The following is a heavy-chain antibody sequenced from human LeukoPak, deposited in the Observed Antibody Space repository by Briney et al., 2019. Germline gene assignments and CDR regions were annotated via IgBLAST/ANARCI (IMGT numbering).Heavy chain of an antibody. Sequence: GGSLRLSCAASGFTFTSYWMSWVRQTPGKGLEWVAHINQDGSEKYYVDSVKGRFTISRDNAENSLYLQMNSLRAEDTAVYYCARVSPHCSSTSCYDDYWGQGTLVTVSS. CDR2: INQDGSEK. CDR1: GFTFTSYW. D-gene: IGHD2-2*01. J-gene: IGHJ4*02. V-gene: IGHV3-7*05. CDR3: ARVSPHCSSTSCYDDY.